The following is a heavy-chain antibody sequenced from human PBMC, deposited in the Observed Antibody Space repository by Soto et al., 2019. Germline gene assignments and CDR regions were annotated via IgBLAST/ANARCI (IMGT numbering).Heavy chain of an antibody. D-gene: IGHD6-6*01. CDR1: GGSISSYY. Sequence: NPSETLSLTCTVSGGSISSYYWSWIRQPPGKGLEWIGYIYYSGSTNYNPSLKSRVTISVDTSKNQFSLKLSSVTAADTAVYYCARGIAARPVGSTHFDYWGQGTLVTVSS. V-gene: IGHV4-59*01. CDR3: ARGIAARPVGSTHFDY. CDR2: IYYSGST. J-gene: IGHJ4*02.